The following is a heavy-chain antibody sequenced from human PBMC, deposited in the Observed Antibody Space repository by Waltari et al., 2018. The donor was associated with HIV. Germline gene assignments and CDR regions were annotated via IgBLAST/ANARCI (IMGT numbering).Heavy chain of an antibody. CDR3: ARELPGPQWLEIGMDV. J-gene: IGHJ6*02. CDR1: GFTFSSYS. V-gene: IGHV3-21*01. D-gene: IGHD6-19*01. Sequence: EVQLVESGGGLVKPGGSLRLSCAASGFTFSSYSMNWVRQAPGKGLEWVSSVSISSSYIYYADSVKGRFTISRDNAKNSLYLQMNSLRAEDTAVYYCARELPGPQWLEIGMDVWGQGTTVTVSS. CDR2: VSISSSYI.